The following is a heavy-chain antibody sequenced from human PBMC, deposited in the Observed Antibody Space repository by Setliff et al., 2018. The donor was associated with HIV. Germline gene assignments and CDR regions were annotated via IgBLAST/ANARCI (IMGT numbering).Heavy chain of an antibody. CDR2: INSDGRTT. V-gene: IGHV3-74*03. CDR1: ELTFSDSW. CDR3: ARDSHTSPDY. J-gene: IGHJ4*02. Sequence: GGSLRLSCAASELTFSDSWMHWVRQVPGKGLVWVSTINSDGRTTTYADSVKGRFTISRDNAYNTLFLQMNTLRAEDTAVYYCARDSHTSPDYWGQGTLVTVSS. D-gene: IGHD2-2*01.